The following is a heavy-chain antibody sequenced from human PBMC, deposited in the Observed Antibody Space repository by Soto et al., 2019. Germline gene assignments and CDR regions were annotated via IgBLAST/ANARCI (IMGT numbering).Heavy chain of an antibody. CDR1: GYTFTSYG. CDR2: ISAYNGNT. Sequence: GASVKVSCKASGYTFTSYGISWVRQAPGQGLEWMGWISAYNGNTNYAQKLQGRVTMTTDTSTSTAYMELRSLRSEDTAVYYCARGIRVLRFLEWYYYYYMDVWGKGTTVTVSS. CDR3: ARGIRVLRFLEWYYYYYMDV. D-gene: IGHD3-3*01. J-gene: IGHJ6*03. V-gene: IGHV1-18*01.